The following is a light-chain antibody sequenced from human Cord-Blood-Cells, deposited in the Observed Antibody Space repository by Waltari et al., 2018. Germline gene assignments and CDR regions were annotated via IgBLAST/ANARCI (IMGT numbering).Light chain of an antibody. Sequence: HSALTHPRPVSGCPGQSATISCTGPSSDVGGYNYVSWYQQHPSKAPKLMFYDVSKRPWGPPDRFAASNSANAASLTIAGLQAEEAAYYCCGSDAGLYTGVFGGGTRLTVL. J-gene: IGLJ2*01. V-gene: IGLV2-11*01. CDR2: DVS. CDR1: SSDVGGYNY. CDR3: GSDAGLYTGV.